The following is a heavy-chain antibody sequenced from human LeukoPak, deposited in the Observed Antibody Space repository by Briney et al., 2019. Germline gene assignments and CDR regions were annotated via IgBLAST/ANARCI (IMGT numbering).Heavy chain of an antibody. J-gene: IGHJ4*02. CDR1: GFTFNYYW. Sequence: PGGSLRLSCAASGFTFNYYWMHWFRRAPGKGLVWVSRVTHDGSGTSYADSVKGRFTISRDNAKNTLYLEMNSLRAEDTAVYYCARDTTPFGYSYDSWGQGTLVTVSS. V-gene: IGHV3-74*01. CDR2: VTHDGSGT. D-gene: IGHD5-18*01. CDR3: ARDTTPFGYSYDS.